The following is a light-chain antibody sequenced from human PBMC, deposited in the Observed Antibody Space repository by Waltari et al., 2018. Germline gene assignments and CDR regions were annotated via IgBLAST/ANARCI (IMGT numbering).Light chain of an antibody. Sequence: ELVLTQSPGTLSLSPGERANLSCRASQSVSNNYLFWYQQKPGQAPRLLIYGSSSRATGIPDRFSGSVSGTDFTLTISKLEPEDFAVYYCQQSGSSTWTFGQGTKVEIK. CDR2: GSS. V-gene: IGKV3-20*01. CDR3: QQSGSSTWT. J-gene: IGKJ1*01. CDR1: QSVSNNY.